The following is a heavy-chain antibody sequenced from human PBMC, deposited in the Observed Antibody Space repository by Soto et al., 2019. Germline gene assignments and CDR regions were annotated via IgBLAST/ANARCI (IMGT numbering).Heavy chain of an antibody. D-gene: IGHD2-2*01. Sequence: PSETMSLTCTVSGGSISSGDYYWSWIRQPPGKGLEWIGYIYYSGSTYYNPSLKSRVTISVDTSKNQFSLKLSSVTAADTAVYYCARGYCSSTSCYRMGDNWFDPWGQGTLGTVSS. CDR1: GGSISSGDYY. CDR2: IYYSGST. CDR3: ARGYCSSTSCYRMGDNWFDP. J-gene: IGHJ5*02. V-gene: IGHV4-30-4*01.